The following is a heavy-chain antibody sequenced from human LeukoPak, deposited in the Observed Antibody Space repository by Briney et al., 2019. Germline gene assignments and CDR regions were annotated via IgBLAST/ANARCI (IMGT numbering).Heavy chain of an antibody. V-gene: IGHV3-72*01. CDR1: GFIFSDQY. CDR3: VRRNYVAFDI. J-gene: IGHJ3*02. Sequence: GGSLRLSCAVSGFIFSDQYMDWVRQAPGKGLEWVGRTQNKANSYTMDYAASARGRFTISRDDSKNSLSLQMNSLKTEDTAVYYCVRRNYVAFDIWGQGTMVIVSS. CDR2: TQNKANSYTM. D-gene: IGHD1-7*01.